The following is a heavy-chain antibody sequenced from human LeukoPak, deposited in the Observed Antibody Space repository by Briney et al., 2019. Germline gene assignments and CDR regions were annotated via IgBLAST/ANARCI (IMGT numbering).Heavy chain of an antibody. Sequence: SETLSLTCAVSGYSISSGYYWGWIRQPPGKGLEWIGSIYHSGSTYYNPSLKSRVTISVGTSKNQFSLKLSSVTAADTAVYYCARRSQYYDFWSGYYGDYFDYWGQGTLVTVSS. D-gene: IGHD3-3*01. CDR3: ARRSQYYDFWSGYYGDYFDY. J-gene: IGHJ4*02. CDR1: GYSISSGYY. CDR2: IYHSGST. V-gene: IGHV4-38-2*01.